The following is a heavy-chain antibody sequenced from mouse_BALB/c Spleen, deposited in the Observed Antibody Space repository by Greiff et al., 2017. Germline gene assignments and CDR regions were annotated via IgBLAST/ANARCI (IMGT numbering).Heavy chain of an antibody. Sequence: VQLQQSGAELARPGASVKLSCKASGYTFTSYWMQWVKQRPGQGLEWIGAIYPGDGDTRYTQKFKGKATLTADKSSNTAYMQLSSLTSEDSAVYYCASYYYGSSYGFAYWGQGTLVTVSA. CDR1: GYTFTSYW. D-gene: IGHD1-1*01. CDR3: ASYYYGSSYGFAY. CDR2: IYPGDGDT. J-gene: IGHJ3*01. V-gene: IGHV1-87*01.